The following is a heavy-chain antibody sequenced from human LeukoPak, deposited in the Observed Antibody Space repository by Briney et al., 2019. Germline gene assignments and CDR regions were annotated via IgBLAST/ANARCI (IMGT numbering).Heavy chain of an antibody. Sequence: ASVKVSCKVSGYTLTELSMHWVRQAPGKGLEWMGGFDPEGGETIYAQKFQGRVTMTEDTSTDTAYMELSSLRSEDTAVYYCATTRGWKAALDYWGQGTLVTVSS. CDR2: FDPEGGET. CDR3: ATTRGWKAALDY. CDR1: GYTLTELS. J-gene: IGHJ4*02. V-gene: IGHV1-24*01. D-gene: IGHD6-19*01.